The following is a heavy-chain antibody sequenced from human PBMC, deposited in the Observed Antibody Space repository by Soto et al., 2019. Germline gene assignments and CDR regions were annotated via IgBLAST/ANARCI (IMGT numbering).Heavy chain of an antibody. D-gene: IGHD5-12*01. CDR1: GFTFSSYW. CDR2: IKQDGSEK. J-gene: IGHJ4*02. V-gene: IGHV3-7*01. CDR3: ARETVELATNG. Sequence: EVQLVESGGGLVQPGGSLRLSCAASGFTFSSYWMSWVRQAPGKGLEWVANIKQDGSEKYYVDSVKGRFTISRDNAENSLFLQMSCLRAEDTAVYYCARETVELATNGWGQGTLVTVSS.